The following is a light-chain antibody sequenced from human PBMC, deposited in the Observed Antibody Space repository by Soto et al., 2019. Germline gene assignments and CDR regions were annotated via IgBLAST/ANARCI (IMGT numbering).Light chain of an antibody. CDR1: QSVSSSY. V-gene: IGKV3-20*01. Sequence: EIVLTQSPGTLSLSPGERATISCRASQSVSSSYLAWYQQKPGQAPRLLIYGASSRATGIPDRFSGSGSGTDFTLTISSLEPEDFAVYYCHQYDSSPLTFGGGTKVEIK. J-gene: IGKJ4*01. CDR3: HQYDSSPLT. CDR2: GAS.